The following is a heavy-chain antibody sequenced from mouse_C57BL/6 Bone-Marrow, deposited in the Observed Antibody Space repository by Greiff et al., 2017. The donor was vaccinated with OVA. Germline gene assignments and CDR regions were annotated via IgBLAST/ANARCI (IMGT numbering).Heavy chain of an antibody. Sequence: QVQLQQPGAELVRPGTSVKLSCKASGYTFTSYWMHWVKQRPGQGLEWIGVIDPSDSYTNYNQKFKGKATLTVYTSSSTAYMQLSSLTSEDSAVYYCARARLGRGDWYFDVWGTGTTVTVSS. D-gene: IGHD4-1*01. CDR2: IDPSDSYT. V-gene: IGHV1-59*01. CDR3: ARARLGRGDWYFDV. CDR1: GYTFTSYW. J-gene: IGHJ1*03.